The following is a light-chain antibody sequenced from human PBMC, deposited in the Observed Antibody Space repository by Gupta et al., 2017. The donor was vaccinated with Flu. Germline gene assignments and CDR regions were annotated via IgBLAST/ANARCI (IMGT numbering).Light chain of an antibody. Sequence: QSVLTQLPSASGTPGQRVTISCSGSSSNIGSNTVNWYQQLPGTAPKLLIYSNNLRPSGVPDRFSGSKSGTSASLAISGLQSEDEADYYCAAWDDSLNGRVFGGGTKLTVL. CDR1: SSNIGSNT. V-gene: IGLV1-44*01. J-gene: IGLJ3*02. CDR2: SNN. CDR3: AAWDDSLNGRV.